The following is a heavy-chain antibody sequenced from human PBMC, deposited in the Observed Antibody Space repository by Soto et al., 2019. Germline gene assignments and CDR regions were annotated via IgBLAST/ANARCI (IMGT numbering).Heavy chain of an antibody. J-gene: IGHJ4*03. D-gene: IGHD1-26*01. CDR3: ARGGGYHDY. CDR1: GGSFSSYY. CDR2: INDSGSA. Sequence: LQESGPGLVKPSETLSLTCTVSGGSFSSYYWNWIRQPPGKGLEWIGYINDSGSAHYNPSLKSRVTISVDTLKNQFSLKLTSVTAADTAVYYCARGGGYHDYWGQGTMVTVSS. V-gene: IGHV4-59*01.